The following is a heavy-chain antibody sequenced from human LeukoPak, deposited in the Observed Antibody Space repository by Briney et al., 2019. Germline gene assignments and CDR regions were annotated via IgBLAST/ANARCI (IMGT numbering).Heavy chain of an antibody. CDR1: GFSFSTYT. Sequence: GGSLRLSCAASGFSFSTYTMYWVRQAPGKGLEWVAGLTGSGRTYHAVSVRDRFTISRDNSKDTLYLQMNSLRVEDAAMYYCAKGLEVESRLDLWGQGTLVTVSS. D-gene: IGHD1-1*01. V-gene: IGHV3-23*01. CDR3: AKGLEVESRLDL. J-gene: IGHJ5*02. CDR2: LTGSGRT.